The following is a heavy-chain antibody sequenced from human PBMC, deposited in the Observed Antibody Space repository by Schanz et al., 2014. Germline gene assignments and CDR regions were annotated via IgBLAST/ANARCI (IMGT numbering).Heavy chain of an antibody. CDR2: INSDGTKR. CDR3: ARDGYSVVVISPTESFDI. D-gene: IGHD2-21*01. V-gene: IGHV3-33*08. Sequence: QVRLVESGGGVVQPGRSLRLSCAASGFTLSSYGMHWVRQAPGKGLEWVAFINSDGTKRFYADSVKSRFTISRDNSRNTLYLQMNSLRAEDTAVYYCARDGYSVVVISPTESFDIWGQGTTVTVS. CDR1: GFTLSSYG. J-gene: IGHJ3*02.